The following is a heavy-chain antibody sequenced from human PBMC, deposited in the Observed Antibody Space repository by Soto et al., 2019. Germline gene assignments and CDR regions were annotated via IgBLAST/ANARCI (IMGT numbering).Heavy chain of an antibody. J-gene: IGHJ5*02. D-gene: IGHD2-8*01. CDR1: GGSVSSSSYF. CDR3: ARGVANVYLNWFDP. V-gene: IGHV4-61*01. Sequence: VQLQESGPGLVKPSETLSLTCTVSGGSVSSSSYFWNWIRQPPGKGLEWIGYIYYSGSTNYNPSLKSRVTISADTSKNQFSLRLSSVTAADTAVYYCARGVANVYLNWFDPWGRGTLVTVSS. CDR2: IYYSGST.